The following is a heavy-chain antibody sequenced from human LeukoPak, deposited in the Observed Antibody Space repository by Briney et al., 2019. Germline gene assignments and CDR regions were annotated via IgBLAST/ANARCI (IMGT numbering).Heavy chain of an antibody. D-gene: IGHD5-18*01. Sequence: GRSPRLSCAASGFTFSTYPMHWVRQAPGKGLERVAVISYDDGNNKYYADSVKGRFTISRDNSKNTLYLQMNSLRAEDTAVYYCARLNLGYGYFLEATKHDYWGQGTLVTVSS. CDR1: GFTFSTYP. CDR3: ARLNLGYGYFLEATKHDY. V-gene: IGHV3-30-3*01. J-gene: IGHJ4*02. CDR2: ISYDDGNNK.